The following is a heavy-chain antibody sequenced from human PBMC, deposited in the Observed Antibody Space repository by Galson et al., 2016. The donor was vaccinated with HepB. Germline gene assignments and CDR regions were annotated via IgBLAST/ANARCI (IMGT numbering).Heavy chain of an antibody. CDR2: IDYSGST. J-gene: IGHJ6*02. D-gene: IGHD2-15*01. Sequence: SETLSLTCIVSGESVINDRYYWTWIRLPPGKGLEWIGCIDYSGSTNYSPSLKSRVTMSLGASENEVSLRLSSVTAADTAIYYCARGRRTICNGSICYKDIYYNATDVWGQGTTVTDSS. CDR3: ARGRRTICNGSICYKDIYYNATDV. CDR1: GESVINDRYY. V-gene: IGHV4-61*01.